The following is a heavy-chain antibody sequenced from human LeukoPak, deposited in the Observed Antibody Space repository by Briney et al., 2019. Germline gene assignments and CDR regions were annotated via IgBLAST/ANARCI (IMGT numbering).Heavy chain of an antibody. V-gene: IGHV4-59*12. CDR2: IYYSGST. J-gene: IGHJ6*03. D-gene: IGHD2-8*01. CDR1: GGSISSYY. CDR3: ARGPKCTNGVCYRKYYYYYYMDV. Sequence: SETLSLTCTVSGGSISSYYWSWIRQPPGKGLEWIGYIYYSGSTNYNPSLKSRVTISVDTSKNQFSLKLSSVTAADTAVYYCARGPKCTNGVCYRKYYYYYYMDVWGKGTTVIVSS.